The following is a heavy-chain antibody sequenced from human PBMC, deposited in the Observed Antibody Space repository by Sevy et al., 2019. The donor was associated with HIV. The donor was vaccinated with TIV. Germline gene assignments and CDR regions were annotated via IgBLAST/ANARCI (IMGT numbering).Heavy chain of an antibody. CDR1: SYTIGNFG. CDR3: ARVASIPATIPDYFDS. J-gene: IGHJ4*02. D-gene: IGHD2-2*02. V-gene: IGHV1-18*01. CDR2: ISTYNFNT. Sequence: ASVKVSCKASSYTIGNFGITWVRQTPGQGLEWMGWISTYNFNTKYAQKFQGRATLTTDTSTSTVYMELTNLKSDDTAVYFCARVASIPATIPDYFDSWGQGTLVTVSS.